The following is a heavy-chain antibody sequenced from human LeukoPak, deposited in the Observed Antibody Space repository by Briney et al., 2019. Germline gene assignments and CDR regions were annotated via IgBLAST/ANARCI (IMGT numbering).Heavy chain of an antibody. Sequence: PGGSLRLSCAASGFTFSSYEMNWVRQAPGKGLEWVSYISSSGSTIYYADSVKGRFTISRDNAKNSLYLQMNSLRAEDTAVYYCARYYYDSSSCYYYGMDVWGQGTTVTVSS. CDR3: ARYYYDSSSCYYYGMDV. CDR1: GFTFSSYE. D-gene: IGHD3-22*01. V-gene: IGHV3-48*03. CDR2: ISSSGSTI. J-gene: IGHJ6*02.